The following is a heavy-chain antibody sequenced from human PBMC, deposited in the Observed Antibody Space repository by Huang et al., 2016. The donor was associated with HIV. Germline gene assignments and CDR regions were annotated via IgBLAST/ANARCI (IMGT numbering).Heavy chain of an antibody. CDR1: GESLGTYY. V-gene: IGHV4-34*01. CDR3: ARRFRVAATRKWFDP. J-gene: IGHJ5*02. Sequence: QVQLQQWGAGLLKPSETLALTCAVYGESLGTYYWAWLRRPPGKGLQWMGEVNDGGDTNYNPSLESRVTISVDTSRNQVSLTLTSMTAADTATYYCARRFRVAATRKWFDPWGQGTLVIVSS. CDR2: VNDGGDT. D-gene: IGHD3-10*01.